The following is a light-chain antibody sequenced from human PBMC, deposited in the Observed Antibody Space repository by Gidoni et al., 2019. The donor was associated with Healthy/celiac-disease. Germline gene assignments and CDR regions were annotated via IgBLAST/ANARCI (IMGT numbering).Light chain of an antibody. CDR1: KLGDKY. J-gene: IGLJ3*02. V-gene: IGLV3-1*01. CDR3: QAWDSSTWV. CDR2: QDS. Sequence: SYELTQPPSVSVSPGQTASITCPGDKLGDKYACWYQQKPGQSPLLVIYQDSKRPSGIPERFSGSNSGNTATLTISGTQAMDEADYYCQAWDSSTWVFGGGTKLTVL.